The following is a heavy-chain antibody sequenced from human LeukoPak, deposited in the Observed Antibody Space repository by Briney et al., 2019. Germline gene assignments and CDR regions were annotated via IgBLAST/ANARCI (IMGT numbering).Heavy chain of an antibody. CDR2: ISGSGSNT. J-gene: IGHJ4*02. Sequence: GGSLRLSCAASGLTFSGHAMSWVRQAPRKGLEWVSTISGSGSNTYYADSVKGRFTISRDNSKNTLYLQMNSLRADDTALYYCAKDFKGSGYYFDYWGQGTLVTVSS. D-gene: IGHD3-22*01. V-gene: IGHV3-23*01. CDR1: GLTFSGHA. CDR3: AKDFKGSGYYFDY.